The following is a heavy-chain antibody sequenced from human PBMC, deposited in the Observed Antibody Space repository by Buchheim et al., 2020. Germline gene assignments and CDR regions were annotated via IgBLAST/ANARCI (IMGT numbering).Heavy chain of an antibody. J-gene: IGHJ6*02. CDR1: GFNFGIYG. Sequence: QVQLVESGGGVVQPGTFLRLSCEASGFNFGIYGMHWVRQAPGKGLEWVAAISYDGNRHYYADTVKDRFTISRDNSKNKLSLQMDSLRAEDTAVFYCAKGMSYCSGGCFPSGGLDVWGQGTT. V-gene: IGHV3-30*18. D-gene: IGHD2-15*01. CDR2: ISYDGNRH. CDR3: AKGMSYCSGGCFPSGGLDV.